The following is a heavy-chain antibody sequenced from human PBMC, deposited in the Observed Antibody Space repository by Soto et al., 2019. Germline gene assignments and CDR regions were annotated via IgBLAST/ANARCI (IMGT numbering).Heavy chain of an antibody. CDR2: IIPIFGTA. CDR1: GGTFSSYA. CDR3: ARNDCSSTSCYLDY. V-gene: IGHV1-69*06. D-gene: IGHD2-2*01. J-gene: IGHJ4*02. Sequence: QVQLVQSGAEVKKPGSSVKVSCKASGGTFSSYAISWVRQAPGQGLEWRGGIIPIFGTANYAQKFQGRVTITADKSTSTSYMELSSLRSEDTAVYYCARNDCSSTSCYLDYWGQGTMVTVSS.